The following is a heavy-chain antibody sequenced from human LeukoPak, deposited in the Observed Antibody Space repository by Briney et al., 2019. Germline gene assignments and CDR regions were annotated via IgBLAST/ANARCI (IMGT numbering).Heavy chain of an antibody. CDR3: ARARITMVRGVTFGAFDI. D-gene: IGHD3-10*01. V-gene: IGHV1-2*02. Sequence: ASVKVSCKASGYTFTGYYMHWVRQAPGQGLEWMGWINPNSGGTNYAQKFQGRVTMTRDTSISTAYMELSRLRSDDTAVYYCARARITMVRGVTFGAFDIWGQGTMVTVSS. J-gene: IGHJ3*02. CDR1: GYTFTGYY. CDR2: INPNSGGT.